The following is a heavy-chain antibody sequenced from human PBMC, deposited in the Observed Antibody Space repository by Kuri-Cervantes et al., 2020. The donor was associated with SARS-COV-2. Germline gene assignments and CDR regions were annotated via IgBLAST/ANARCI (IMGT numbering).Heavy chain of an antibody. D-gene: IGHD3-3*01. CDR3: ARGRQVRLRFLEWLFEWFDP. V-gene: IGHV1-2*02. J-gene: IGHJ5*02. CDR1: GYTFTGYY. Sequence: ASVKVSCKASGYTFTGYYMHWVRQAPGQGLGWMGWINPNSGGTNYAQKFQGRVTMTRDTSISTAYMELSRLRSDDTAVYYCARGRQVRLRFLEWLFEWFDPWGQGTLVTVSS. CDR2: INPNSGGT.